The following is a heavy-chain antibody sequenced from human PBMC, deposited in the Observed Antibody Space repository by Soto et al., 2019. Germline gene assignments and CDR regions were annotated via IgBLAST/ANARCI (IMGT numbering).Heavy chain of an antibody. D-gene: IGHD2-15*01. V-gene: IGHV3-9*01. Sequence: HPGGSLRLSCAASGFTFDDYAMHWVRQAPGKGLEWVSGVSWNSGSIGYADSVKGRFTISRDNAKNSLYLQMNSLRAEDTALYYCARYEFPICSGGSCYPDAFDIWGQGTMVTVSS. CDR2: VSWNSGSI. CDR3: ARYEFPICSGGSCYPDAFDI. J-gene: IGHJ3*02. CDR1: GFTFDDYA.